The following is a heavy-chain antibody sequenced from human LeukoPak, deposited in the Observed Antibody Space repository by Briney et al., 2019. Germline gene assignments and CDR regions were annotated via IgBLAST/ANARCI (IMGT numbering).Heavy chain of an antibody. Sequence: PGGSLILSCAGSGFSFSSYEMNWVRRAPGKGLEWVSFISSTGDNVYYADSVKGRFTISRDNAKNSLYLQMNSLRAEDTAVYYCAITMIVVAHDYWGQGTLVTVSS. CDR2: ISSTGDNV. CDR1: GFSFSSYE. D-gene: IGHD3-22*01. V-gene: IGHV3-48*03. CDR3: AITMIVVAHDY. J-gene: IGHJ4*02.